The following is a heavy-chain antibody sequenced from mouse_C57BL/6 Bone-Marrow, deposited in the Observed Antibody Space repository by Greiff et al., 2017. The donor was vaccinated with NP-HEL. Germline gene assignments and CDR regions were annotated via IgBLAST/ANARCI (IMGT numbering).Heavy chain of an antibody. D-gene: IGHD2-2*01. V-gene: IGHV1-59*01. J-gene: IGHJ3*01. Sequence: QVQLQQPGAELVRPGTSVKLSCKASGYTFTSYWMPWVKQRPGQGLEWIGVIDPSDSYTNYNQKFKGKATLTVDTSSSTAYMQLSSLTSEDSAVYYCARVSTMVKWVAYWGQGTLVTVTA. CDR2: IDPSDSYT. CDR1: GYTFTSYW. CDR3: ARVSTMVKWVAY.